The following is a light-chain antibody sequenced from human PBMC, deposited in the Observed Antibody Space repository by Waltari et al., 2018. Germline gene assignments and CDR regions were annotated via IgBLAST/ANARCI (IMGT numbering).Light chain of an antibody. CDR2: RVS. CDR3: MQGTHWPWT. V-gene: IGKV2-30*02. J-gene: IGKJ1*01. CDR1: QSLVHSDGNTY. Sequence: DVVMTQSPLSLPVTLGQPASISCRSSQSLVHSDGNTYLNWFQQRPGQSPRRLFYRVSNRDSGVPDIFSGSGSGTDFTLKSSRVEAEDVGVYYCMQGTHWPWTFGQGTKVEIK.